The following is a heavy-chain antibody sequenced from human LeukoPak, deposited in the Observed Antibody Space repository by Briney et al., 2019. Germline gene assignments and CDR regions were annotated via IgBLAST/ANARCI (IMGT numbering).Heavy chain of an antibody. V-gene: IGHV4-61*02. Sequence: PSQTLSLTCTVSGGSISSGNDYWSWIRQPAGKGLEWIGRIDTSGSTSYNPSLKSRLTISVDTSKSQFSLKLTSVTAADTAVYYCARDQYYYDRSGYYRFDSWGQGTLVTVSS. J-gene: IGHJ4*02. CDR1: GGSISSGNDY. CDR3: ARDQYYYDRSGYYRFDS. CDR2: IDTSGST. D-gene: IGHD3-22*01.